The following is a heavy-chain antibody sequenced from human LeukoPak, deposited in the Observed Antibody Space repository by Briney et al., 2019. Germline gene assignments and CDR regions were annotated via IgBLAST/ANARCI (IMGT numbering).Heavy chain of an antibody. CDR1: GGTFSSYA. Sequence: ASVKVSCKASGGTFSSYAISWVRQATGQGLEWMGWMNPNSGNTGYAQKFQGRVTMTRNTSISTAYMELNSLRSEDTAMYYCARRRSGSYERWDYWGQGTLVTVSS. CDR3: ARRRSGSYERWDY. CDR2: MNPNSGNT. D-gene: IGHD3-10*01. J-gene: IGHJ4*02. V-gene: IGHV1-8*02.